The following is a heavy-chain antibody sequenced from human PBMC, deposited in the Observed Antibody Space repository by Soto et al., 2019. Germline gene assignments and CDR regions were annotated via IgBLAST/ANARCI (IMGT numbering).Heavy chain of an antibody. CDR1: GGSISSDGYY. Sequence: QVQLQESGPGLVKPSQTLSLTCTVSGGSISSDGYYWNCIRQHPGKGLEWIGYIYHTGSTYYNPSLARRVSMSVDTSRSQISLKLSSVTAADTAVYDCARVMSTCWFPERGGFDYLGQGTLVTFSS. V-gene: IGHV4-31*03. D-gene: IGHD6-13*01. J-gene: IGHJ4*02. CDR2: IYHTGST. CDR3: ARVMSTCWFPERGGFDY.